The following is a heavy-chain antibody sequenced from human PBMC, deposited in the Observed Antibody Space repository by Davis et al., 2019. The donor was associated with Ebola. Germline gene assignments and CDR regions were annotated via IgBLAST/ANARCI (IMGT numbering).Heavy chain of an antibody. CDR1: GGTFSSYA. CDR3: ARGAKYSSSWYPNFDY. D-gene: IGHD6-13*01. V-gene: IGHV1-69*05. J-gene: IGHJ4*02. CDR2: IIPIFGTA. Sequence: AASVKVSCKASGGTFSSYAISWVRQAPGQGLEWMGGIIPIFGTANYAQKFQGRVTITRDTSASTAYMELRSLRSDDTAVYYCARGAKYSSSWYPNFDYWGQGTLVTVSS.